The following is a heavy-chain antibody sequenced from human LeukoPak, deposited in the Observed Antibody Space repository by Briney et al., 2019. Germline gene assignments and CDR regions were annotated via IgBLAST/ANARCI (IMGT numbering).Heavy chain of an antibody. CDR1: GYIFTTYA. CDR2: INADDGNT. V-gene: IGHV1-3*01. J-gene: IGHJ5*02. Sequence: ASVKVSCKTSGYIFTTYAIHWVRQAPERGLEWMGLINADDGNTRYSQRFQGRVTFTRDTSANTAYMELSSLRFEDTAVYYCARGIVVKPSANWFDPWGQGTPVTVSS. D-gene: IGHD2-2*01. CDR3: ARGIVVKPSANWFDP.